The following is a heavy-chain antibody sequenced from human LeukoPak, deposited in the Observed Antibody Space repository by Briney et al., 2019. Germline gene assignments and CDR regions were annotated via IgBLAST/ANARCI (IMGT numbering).Heavy chain of an antibody. CDR1: GFTFSSYA. D-gene: IGHD3-22*01. CDR2: ISYDGSNK. CDR3: ARGITMIVVVPDY. Sequence: GGSLRLSCAASGFTFSSYAMHWVRQAPGKGLEWVAVISYDGSNKYYADSVKGRFTISRDNSKNTLYLQMNSLRAEDTAVYYCARGITMIVVVPDYWGQGTLVTVSS. V-gene: IGHV3-30-3*01. J-gene: IGHJ4*02.